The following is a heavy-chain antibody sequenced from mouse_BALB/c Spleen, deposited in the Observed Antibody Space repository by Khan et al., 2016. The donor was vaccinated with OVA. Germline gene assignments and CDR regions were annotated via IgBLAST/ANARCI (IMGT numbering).Heavy chain of an antibody. Sequence: VQLQQSGPELVKPGASVRISCKASGYTFTSSYIHWVKQRPGQGLEWIGWIYPGNVNTKYNEKFKGKATLTADTSSSTAYMQISSLTSEDAAVYFCARWGGNYPSYAMDYWGQGTSVTVSS. CDR1: GYTFTSSY. V-gene: IGHV1S56*01. J-gene: IGHJ4*01. D-gene: IGHD2-1*01. CDR3: ARWGGNYPSYAMDY. CDR2: IYPGNVNT.